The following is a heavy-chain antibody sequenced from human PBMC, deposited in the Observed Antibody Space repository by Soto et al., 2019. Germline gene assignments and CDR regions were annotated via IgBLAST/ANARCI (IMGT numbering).Heavy chain of an antibody. CDR2: ISSSGSTI. V-gene: IGHV3-11*01. CDR1: GFTFSDYY. CDR3: ARFVRNWNYVFPVRDMDV. D-gene: IGHD1-7*01. Sequence: GGFLRLSCAASGFTFSDYYMSWIRQAPGKGMEWVSYISSSGSTIYYADSVKGRFTISRDNAKNSLYLQMNSLRAEDTAVYYCARFVRNWNYVFPVRDMDVWGKGTTVTVPQ. J-gene: IGHJ6*04.